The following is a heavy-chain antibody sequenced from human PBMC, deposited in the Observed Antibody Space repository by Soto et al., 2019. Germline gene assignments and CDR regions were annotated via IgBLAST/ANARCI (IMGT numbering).Heavy chain of an antibody. D-gene: IGHD2-2*01. CDR2: IYHSGST. J-gene: IGHJ3*02. CDR1: GGSTSSSNW. CDR3: ARETRRGAFDI. V-gene: IGHV4-4*02. Sequence: QVQLQESGPGLVKPSGTLSLTCTVSGGSTSSSNWWSWVRQPPGKGLEWIGEIYHSGSTNYNTSLKIRVTIAIDKSKNQFSLNLNSVTAADTAVYYCARETRRGAFDIWGQGTTVIVSS.